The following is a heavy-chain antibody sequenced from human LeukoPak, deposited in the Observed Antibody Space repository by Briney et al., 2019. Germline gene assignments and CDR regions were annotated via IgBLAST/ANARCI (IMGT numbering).Heavy chain of an antibody. J-gene: IGHJ5*02. CDR3: ARGYYYDSSGYYYGAGTTWFDP. Sequence: SETLSLTCTVSGGSIRSSSYYWGWIRQPPGKGLEWIGNIYYSGSTYYNPSLKSRVIISLDTSKNQFSLKLSSVTAADTVVYYCARGYYYDSSGYYYGAGTTWFDPWGQGTLVTVSS. CDR2: IYYSGST. CDR1: GGSIRSSSYY. D-gene: IGHD3-22*01. V-gene: IGHV4-39*07.